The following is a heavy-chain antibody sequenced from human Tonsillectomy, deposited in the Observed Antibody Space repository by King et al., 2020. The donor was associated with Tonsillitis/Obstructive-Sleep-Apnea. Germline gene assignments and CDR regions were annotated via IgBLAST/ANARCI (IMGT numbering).Heavy chain of an antibody. CDR2: ILVGSGNT. D-gene: IGHD4-17*01. V-gene: IGHV1-58*01. Sequence: QMQLVQSGPEVKKPGTSVKVSCKASGFTFTNYAVQWVRQARGQRLEWIGGILVGSGNTNYAQKFQERVTVTMDMSTRTAYMELSSLRSEDTAVYYCAGDLVYRDKTYYYYYMDAWGKGTTVTVS. CDR3: AGDLVYRDKTYYYYYMDA. J-gene: IGHJ6*03. CDR1: GFTFTNYA.